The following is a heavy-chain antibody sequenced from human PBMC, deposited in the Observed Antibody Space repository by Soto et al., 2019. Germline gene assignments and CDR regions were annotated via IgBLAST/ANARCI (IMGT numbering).Heavy chain of an antibody. CDR1: GFRVEQYV. Sequence: VQVVASGGGLVQPGRSLILSCAVSGFRVEQYVMHWVRQPPGKGLECVSTVSPTGDTVAYAESVEGRFTVSRDNAKNYLYLQMNSLKGDDTAFYYCIKDAPNGSIADWGQGTLVTVSS. J-gene: IGHJ4*02. D-gene: IGHD3-10*01. CDR3: IKDAPNGSIAD. CDR2: VSPTGDTV. V-gene: IGHV3-9*01.